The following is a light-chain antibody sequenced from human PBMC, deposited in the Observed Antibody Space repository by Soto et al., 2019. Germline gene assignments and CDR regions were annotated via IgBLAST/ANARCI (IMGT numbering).Light chain of an antibody. J-gene: IGKJ1*01. CDR1: QSVSSN. CDR2: GAS. Sequence: EVVMTQSLATLSVSPGERATLSCRASQSVSSNLAWYQQTPGQAPRLLIHGASTRATGIPARFSGSGSGTEFTLTISSLQSEDFAVYYCQQYNNWLWTFGQGTKVEMK. CDR3: QQYNNWLWT. V-gene: IGKV3-15*01.